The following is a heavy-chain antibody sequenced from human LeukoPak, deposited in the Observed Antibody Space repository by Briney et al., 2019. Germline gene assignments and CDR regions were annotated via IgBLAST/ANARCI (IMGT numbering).Heavy chain of an antibody. CDR2: IYPGDSDT. V-gene: IGHV5-51*01. CDR3: ARRIAGSGADY. CDR1: GYNFISYW. Sequence: GESLKISCKGSGYNFISYWIGWVRQMPGKGLEWMGIIYPGDSDTRYSPSFQGQVTISADKPISTAYLQWRSLKASDSAMYYCARRIAGSGADYWGQGTLVTVSS. J-gene: IGHJ4*02. D-gene: IGHD6-13*01.